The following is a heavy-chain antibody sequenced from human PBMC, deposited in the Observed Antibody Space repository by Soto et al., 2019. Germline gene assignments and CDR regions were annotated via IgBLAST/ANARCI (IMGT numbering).Heavy chain of an antibody. D-gene: IGHD2-8*01. V-gene: IGHV3-33*08. Sequence: GGSLRLSCAASGFTFSSYGIHWVRQAPGKGLEWVSVIWYDGSNKYYADSVKCRFTISRDNSKNTLYLQMNSLRAEDTAWYYCARDSIYCTNGVWDYFDYWGQGTLGTGSS. J-gene: IGHJ4*02. CDR1: GFTFSSYG. CDR3: ARDSIYCTNGVWDYFDY. CDR2: IWYDGSNK.